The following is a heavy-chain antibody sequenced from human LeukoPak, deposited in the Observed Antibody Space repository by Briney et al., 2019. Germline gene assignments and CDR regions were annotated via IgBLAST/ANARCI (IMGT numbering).Heavy chain of an antibody. CDR1: GYTLTELS. CDR3: ATAKYAGRWMIVVVSDAFDI. J-gene: IGHJ3*02. Sequence: ASVKVSCKVSGYTLTELSMHWVRQAPGKGLEWRGGFDPEDGETIYAQRFQGGVTMTEDTSTDTAYMELSSLRSEDTAVYYCATAKYAGRWMIVVVSDAFDIWGQGTMVTVSS. CDR2: FDPEDGET. D-gene: IGHD3-22*01. V-gene: IGHV1-24*01.